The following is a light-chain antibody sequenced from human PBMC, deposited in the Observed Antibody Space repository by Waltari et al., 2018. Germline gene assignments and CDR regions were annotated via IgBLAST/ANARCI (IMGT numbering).Light chain of an antibody. CDR1: QNINNY. V-gene: IGKV1-39*01. CDR2: APS. Sequence: DIQMTQSPSSLSASVGDRVTITCRASQNINNYLNWYQQKPGKAPRLLISAPSSLPSGVPSRFSGRGSGTDFTLTISSLQPEDFATYYCQQSYSTPPLTFGGGTKVEI. J-gene: IGKJ4*01. CDR3: QQSYSTPPLT.